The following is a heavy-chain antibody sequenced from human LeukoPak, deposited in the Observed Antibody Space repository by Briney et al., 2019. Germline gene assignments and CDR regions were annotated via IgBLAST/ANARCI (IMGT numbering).Heavy chain of an antibody. D-gene: IGHD3-16*02. CDR1: GFTVSSNY. CDR2: IYSGGST. V-gene: IGHV3-53*01. J-gene: IGHJ6*03. CDR3: ARDYRTVPYYYYMDV. Sequence: GGSLRLSCAASGFTVSSNYMSWVRQAPGKGLEWVSVIYSGGSTYYADSVKGRFTISRDNSKNTLYLQMNSLRAEDTAVYYCARDYRTVPYYYYMDVWGKGTTVTVSS.